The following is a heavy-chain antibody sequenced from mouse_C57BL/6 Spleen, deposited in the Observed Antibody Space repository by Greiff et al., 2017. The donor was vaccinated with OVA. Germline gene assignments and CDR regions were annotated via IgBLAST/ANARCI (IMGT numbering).Heavy chain of an antibody. CDR1: GYTFTDYY. CDR2: IYPGSGNT. Sequence: VQLQQSGAELVRPGASVKLSCKASGYTFTDYYINWVKQRPGQGLEWIARIYPGSGNTYYNEKFKGKATLTAEKSSSTAYMQLSSLTSEDSAVYFCARGGDGRDYYAMDYWGQGTSVTVSS. J-gene: IGHJ4*01. V-gene: IGHV1-76*01. CDR3: ARGGDGRDYYAMDY.